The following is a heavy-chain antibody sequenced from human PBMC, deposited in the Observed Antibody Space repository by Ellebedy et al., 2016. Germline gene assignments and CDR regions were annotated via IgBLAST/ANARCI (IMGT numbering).Heavy chain of an antibody. J-gene: IGHJ6*03. Sequence: SETLSLTCTVSGGSISSSSYYWGWIRQPPGKGLEWIGSIYYSGSTYYNPSLKSRVTISVDMSKDQFSLKLTSVTAADTAVYYCARFDYFYYYMDLWGKGTTVTVSS. CDR2: IYYSGST. CDR3: ARFDYFYYYMDL. V-gene: IGHV4-39*07. CDR1: GGSISSSSYY.